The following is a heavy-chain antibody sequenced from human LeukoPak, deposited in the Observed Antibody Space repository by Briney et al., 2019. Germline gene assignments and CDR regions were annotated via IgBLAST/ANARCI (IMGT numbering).Heavy chain of an antibody. V-gene: IGHV3-21*01. J-gene: IGHJ5*02. D-gene: IGHD3-10*01. Sequence: GGSLRLSCAASGFTFSSYSMNWVRQAPGKGLEWVSSISSSSSSIYYADSVKGRFTISRDNAKNSLYLQMNSLRAEDTAVYYCAKGSFYGSVNWFDPWGQGTLVTVSS. CDR2: ISSSSSSI. CDR3: AKGSFYGSVNWFDP. CDR1: GFTFSSYS.